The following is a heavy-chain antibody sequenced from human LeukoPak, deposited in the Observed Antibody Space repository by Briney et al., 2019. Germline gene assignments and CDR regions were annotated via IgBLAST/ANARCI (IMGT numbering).Heavy chain of an antibody. Sequence: GASVKVSCKASGGTFSSYAISWVRQAPGQGLEWMGRIIPIFGTANYAQKFQGRVTITTDESTSTAYMELSSLRSEDTAVYYCATLSVRDWYRSFDYWGQGTLVTVSS. V-gene: IGHV1-69*05. CDR2: IIPIFGTA. CDR3: ATLSVRDWYRSFDY. D-gene: IGHD6-19*01. CDR1: GGTFSSYA. J-gene: IGHJ4*02.